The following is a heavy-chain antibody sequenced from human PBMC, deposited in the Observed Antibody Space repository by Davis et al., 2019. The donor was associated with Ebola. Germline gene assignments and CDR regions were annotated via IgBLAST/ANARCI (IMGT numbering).Heavy chain of an antibody. CDR1: GGSFSGYY. Sequence: MPGGSLRLSCAVSGGSFSGYYWSWIRQPPGKGLEWIGEINHSGSSNYTPSLKSRVTISVDTSKNQFSLKLSSVTAADTAVYYWARGRGWQERNYFDPLGQGTLVTVSS. CDR2: INHSGSS. J-gene: IGHJ5*02. V-gene: IGHV4-34*01. D-gene: IGHD1-7*01. CDR3: ARGRGWQERNYFDP.